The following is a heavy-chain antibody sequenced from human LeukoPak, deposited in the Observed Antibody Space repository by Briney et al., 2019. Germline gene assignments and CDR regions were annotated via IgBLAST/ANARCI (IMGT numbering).Heavy chain of an antibody. CDR2: IYYSGST. CDR1: GGSISSYY. D-gene: IGHD6-13*01. CDR3: ARDKGLAAAGHWYFDL. J-gene: IGHJ2*01. V-gene: IGHV4-59*01. Sequence: SETLSLTCTVSGGSISSYYWSWIRQPPGKGLEWIGYIYYSGSTNYNPSLKSRVTISGDTSKNQFSLKLSSVTAADTAVYYCARDKGLAAAGHWYFDLWGRGTLVTVSS.